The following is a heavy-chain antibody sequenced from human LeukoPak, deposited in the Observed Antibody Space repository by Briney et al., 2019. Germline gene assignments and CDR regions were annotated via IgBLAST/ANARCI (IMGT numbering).Heavy chain of an antibody. CDR3: AREGSSAISHAADY. J-gene: IGHJ4*02. V-gene: IGHV3-7*01. Sequence: GGSLRLSCAAPGFSFGNYWMSWVRQAPDKGLEWVAHINQDGGERHYVDSVRGRVTISRDNAKNSLFLQMNSLRVEDTAVYFCAREGSSAISHAADYWGQGTRVTVSS. D-gene: IGHD2-2*01. CDR2: INQDGGER. CDR1: GFSFGNYW.